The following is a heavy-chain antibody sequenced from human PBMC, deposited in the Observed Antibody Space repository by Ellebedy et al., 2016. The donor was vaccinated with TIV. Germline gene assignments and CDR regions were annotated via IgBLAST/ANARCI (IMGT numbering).Heavy chain of an antibody. J-gene: IGHJ5*02. CDR3: AIVPPYSSGWYWFDP. V-gene: IGHV1-69*06. Sequence: AASVKVSCKASAGTFSSYAISWVRQAPGQGLEWMGGIIPIFGTANYAQKFQGRVTMTEDTSTDTAYMELSSLRSEDTAVYYCAIVPPYSSGWYWFDPWGQGTLVTVSS. D-gene: IGHD6-19*01. CDR2: IIPIFGTA. CDR1: AGTFSSYA.